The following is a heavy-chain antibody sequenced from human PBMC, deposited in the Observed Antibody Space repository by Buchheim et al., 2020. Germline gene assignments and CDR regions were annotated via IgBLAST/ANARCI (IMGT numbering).Heavy chain of an antibody. Sequence: QITLKESGPTLVKPTQTLTLTCTLSGLSVTTRDVGVGWIRQPPGKALQWLALIYWDDDNRSSPSLKTRVNITKDTSKNQVVLTMTNMGPVDTATYYCATVAVAATFFDYWGQGTL. CDR2: IYWDDDN. D-gene: IGHD6-19*01. CDR1: GLSVTTRDVG. J-gene: IGHJ4*02. V-gene: IGHV2-5*02. CDR3: ATVAVAATFFDY.